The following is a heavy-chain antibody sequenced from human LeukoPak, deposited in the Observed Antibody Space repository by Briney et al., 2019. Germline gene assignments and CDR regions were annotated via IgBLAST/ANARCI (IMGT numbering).Heavy chain of an antibody. D-gene: IGHD1-26*01. Sequence: SETLSLTCTVSGGSIRSSSYYWGWLRQPPGKGLEWIGSIYYSGSTYYNQSLKSRVTISVDTSKNQCALMLSSVTATDTAVYYCASQDSGSYQNDYWGQGTLVTVSS. J-gene: IGHJ4*02. V-gene: IGHV4-39*01. CDR3: ASQDSGSYQNDY. CDR2: IYYSGST. CDR1: GGSIRSSSYY.